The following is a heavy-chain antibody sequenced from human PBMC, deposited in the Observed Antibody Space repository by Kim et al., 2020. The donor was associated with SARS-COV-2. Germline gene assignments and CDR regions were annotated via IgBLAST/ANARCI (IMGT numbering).Heavy chain of an antibody. J-gene: IGHJ4*02. D-gene: IGHD6-13*01. CDR3: AGAAAGTGY. V-gene: IGHV1-18*01. CDR2: NT. Sequence: NTNYAQKLQGRVTMTTDTSTSTAYMELRSLRSDDTAVYYCAGAAAGTGYWGQGTLVTVSS.